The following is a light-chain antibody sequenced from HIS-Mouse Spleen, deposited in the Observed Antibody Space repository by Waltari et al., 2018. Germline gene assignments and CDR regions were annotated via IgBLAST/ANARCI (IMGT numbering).Light chain of an antibody. CDR2: KAS. CDR3: QQYNSYSPKYT. J-gene: IGKJ2*01. V-gene: IGKV1-5*03. Sequence: QTTQSPSTLSASVGDRVTITCRASKSISSWLAWYQQKPGKAPKLLIYKASSLESGVPSRFSGSGSGTEFTLTISSLQPDDFATYYCQQYNSYSPKYTFGQGTKLEIK. CDR1: KSISSW.